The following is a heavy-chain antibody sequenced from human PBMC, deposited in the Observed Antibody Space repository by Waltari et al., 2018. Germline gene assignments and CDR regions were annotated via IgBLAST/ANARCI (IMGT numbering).Heavy chain of an antibody. D-gene: IGHD2-15*01. V-gene: IGHV1-69*08. CDR3: ASDCSGGSCYGQ. CDR2: IMPSIGKA. Sequence: QVQLVQSGAEVKKPGSSVKVSCKASGGTFSSYTISWVRQAPGQGLEWMGRIMPSIGKANYAQKFQGRATMTADKSTSTDYMELSSLRSEDTAVYYCASDCSGGSCYGQWGQGTLVTVSS. J-gene: IGHJ4*02. CDR1: GGTFSSYT.